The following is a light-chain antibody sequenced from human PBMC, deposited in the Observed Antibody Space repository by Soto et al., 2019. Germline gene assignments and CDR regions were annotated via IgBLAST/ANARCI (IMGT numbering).Light chain of an antibody. CDR3: QQSYNSPFT. V-gene: IGKV1-8*01. J-gene: IGKJ3*01. CDR1: QGISSY. Sequence: AIRMTQSPSSLSASTGDRVTITCRASQGISSYLAWYQQKPGKAPILLIYAASNLQGGVPSRFSGSGSGTHFTLTISSLQPEDFATYYCQQSYNSPFTFGPGTKVDIK. CDR2: AAS.